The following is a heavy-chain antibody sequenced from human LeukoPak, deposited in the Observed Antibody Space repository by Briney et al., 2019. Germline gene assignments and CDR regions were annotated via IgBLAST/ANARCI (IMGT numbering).Heavy chain of an antibody. CDR3: ATMGVYYYDSRDY. V-gene: IGHV1-24*01. CDR2: FDPEDGET. J-gene: IGHJ4*02. CDR1: GYTLTELS. Sequence: ASVKVSCKVSGYTLTELSMHWVRQAPGKGLEWMGGFDPEDGETIYAQKFQGRVTMTADTSTGTAYMELSSLRSEDTAVYYCATMGVYYYDSRDYWGQGTLVTVSS. D-gene: IGHD3-22*01.